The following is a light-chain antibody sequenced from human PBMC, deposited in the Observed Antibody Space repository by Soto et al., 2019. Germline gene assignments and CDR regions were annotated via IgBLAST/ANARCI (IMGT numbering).Light chain of an antibody. V-gene: IGLV2-14*01. J-gene: IGLJ2*01. CDR1: SSDVGGYNY. CDR3: SSYKTSSTVAV. Sequence: QSVLTQPASVSGSPGQSITISCTGTSSDVGGYNYVSWYQQYPGKAPKLMIFGVSDRPSGVSNRFSGSKSGNTASLTISGLQAEDEADYYCSSYKTSSTVAVFGGGTKVTVL. CDR2: GVS.